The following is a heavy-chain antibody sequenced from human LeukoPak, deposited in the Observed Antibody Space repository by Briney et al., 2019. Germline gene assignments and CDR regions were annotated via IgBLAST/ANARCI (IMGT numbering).Heavy chain of an antibody. J-gene: IGHJ5*02. V-gene: IGHV4-39*01. D-gene: IGHD2-15*01. Sequence: KSSETLSLTCTVPGGSISSSSYYWGWIRQPPGKGLEWIGSIYYSGSTYYNPSLKSRVTISVDTSKNQFSLKLSSVTAADTAVYYCARQTGGSPLSDPWGQGTLVTVSS. CDR3: ARQTGGSPLSDP. CDR2: IYYSGST. CDR1: GGSISSSSYY.